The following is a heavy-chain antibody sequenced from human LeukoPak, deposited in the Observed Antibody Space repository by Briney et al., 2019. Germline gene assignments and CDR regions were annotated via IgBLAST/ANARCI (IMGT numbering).Heavy chain of an antibody. J-gene: IGHJ3*02. CDR1: GFIFGDYA. Sequence: PGRSLRLSCAASGFIFGDYAMHWVRQAPGKGLEWVSGISGNSGSIGYAASVKGRFTISRDNAKNSLFLQMNSLRAEDTAVYYCARDSRHCTNIDCRGDAFDIWGQGTVVTVSS. V-gene: IGHV3-9*01. CDR2: ISGNSGSI. D-gene: IGHD2-8*01. CDR3: ARDSRHCTNIDCRGDAFDI.